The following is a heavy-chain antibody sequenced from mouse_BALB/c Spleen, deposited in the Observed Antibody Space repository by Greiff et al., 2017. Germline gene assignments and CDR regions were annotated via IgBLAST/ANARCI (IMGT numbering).Heavy chain of an antibody. J-gene: IGHJ2*01. D-gene: IGHD1-1*01. CDR3: ARNEEDYYGSSYSFDY. V-gene: IGHV2-2*02. Sequence: QVQLQQSGPGLVQPSQSLSITCTVSGFSLTSYGVHWVRQSPGKGLEWLGVIWSGGSTDYNAAFISRLSISKDNSKSQVFFKMNSLQANDTAIYYCARNEEDYYGSSYSFDYWGQGTTLTVSS. CDR1: GFSLTSYG. CDR2: IWSGGST.